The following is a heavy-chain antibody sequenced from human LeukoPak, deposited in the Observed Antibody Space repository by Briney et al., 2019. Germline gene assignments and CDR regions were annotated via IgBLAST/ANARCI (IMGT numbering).Heavy chain of an antibody. Sequence: GASVKVSCKASGGTFSSYAISWVRQAPGQGLEWMGGIIPIFGTANYAQKFQGRVTITADESTSTAYMELSSLRSEDTAVYYCARAAYYYPDAPYYFDYWGQGTLVTVSS. J-gene: IGHJ4*02. CDR1: GGTFSSYA. CDR2: IIPIFGTA. D-gene: IGHD3-22*01. CDR3: ARAAYYYPDAPYYFDY. V-gene: IGHV1-69*13.